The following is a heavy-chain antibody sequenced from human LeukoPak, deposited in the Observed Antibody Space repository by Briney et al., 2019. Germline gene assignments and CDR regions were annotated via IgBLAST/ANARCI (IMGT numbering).Heavy chain of an antibody. CDR1: GGTFSSYA. CDR3: ASEKKWLLSNPTGAFDY. D-gene: IGHD3-3*01. V-gene: IGHV1-69*13. J-gene: IGHJ4*02. Sequence: ASVKVSCKASGGTFSSYAISWVRQAPGRGLEWMGGIIPIFGTANYAQKFQGRVTITADESTSTAYMELSSLRSEDTAVYYCASEKKWLLSNPTGAFDYWGQGTLVTVSS. CDR2: IIPIFGTA.